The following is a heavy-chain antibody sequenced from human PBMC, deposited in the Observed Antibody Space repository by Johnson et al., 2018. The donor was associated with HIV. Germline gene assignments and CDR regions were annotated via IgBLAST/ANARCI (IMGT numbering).Heavy chain of an antibody. CDR1: GFSFSSYG. Sequence: QVQLVESGGGVVQPGGSLRFSCAASGFSFSSYGMHWVRQAPGKGLEWVAFIQYDGSNKYYADSVKGRFTISRDNSKNTLYLQMNSLRAEDTAVYYCASRYTVDAFDIWGQGTMVTVSS. V-gene: IGHV3-30*02. D-gene: IGHD1-1*01. CDR2: IQYDGSNK. CDR3: ASRYTVDAFDI. J-gene: IGHJ3*02.